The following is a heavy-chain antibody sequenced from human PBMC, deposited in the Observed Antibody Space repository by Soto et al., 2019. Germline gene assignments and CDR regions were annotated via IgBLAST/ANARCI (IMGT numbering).Heavy chain of an antibody. D-gene: IGHD1-20*01. V-gene: IGHV4-59*11. J-gene: IGHJ4*02. CDR1: GGSIRSHY. Sequence: SETLSLTCTVSGGSIRSHYWGWIRQPPGKGLEWIGYIYYSGSINYSPSLKSRVSISVDTSKNQVSLKVHSVTAADTAVYYCARRYGYSFDYWGQGTLVTVSS. CDR3: ARRYGYSFDY. CDR2: IYYSGSI.